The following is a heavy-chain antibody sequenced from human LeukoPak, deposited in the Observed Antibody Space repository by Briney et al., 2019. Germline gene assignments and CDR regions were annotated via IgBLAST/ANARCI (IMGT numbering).Heavy chain of an antibody. CDR3: ARVTWGPTVPFDI. CDR2: IYSGGRT. D-gene: IGHD7-27*01. Sequence: PGGSLRLSCAASGFIVSSNHMSWVRQAPGRGLEWVSVIYSGGRTDYADSVKGRFTISRDDSKNTLSLQMNSLRAEDTAVYYCARVTWGPTVPFDIWGQGTMVTVSS. CDR1: GFIVSSNH. J-gene: IGHJ3*02. V-gene: IGHV3-53*01.